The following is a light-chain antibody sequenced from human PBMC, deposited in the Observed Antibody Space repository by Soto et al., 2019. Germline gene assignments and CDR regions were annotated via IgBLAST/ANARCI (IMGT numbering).Light chain of an antibody. CDR2: RDN. CDR3: AAWDGSLKGYV. V-gene: IGLV1-44*01. Sequence: QSVLTQPPSTSGTPGQRVTISCSGSSSNIGSNTVNWYQQLPGTAPKLLMYRDNQRPSGVPDRFSGSKSGTSASLAISGLQSEDEADYYCAAWDGSLKGYVFGTGTKLTVL. J-gene: IGLJ1*01. CDR1: SSNIGSNT.